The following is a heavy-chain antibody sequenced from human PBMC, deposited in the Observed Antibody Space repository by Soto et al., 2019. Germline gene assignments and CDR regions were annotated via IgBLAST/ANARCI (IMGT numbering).Heavy chain of an antibody. V-gene: IGHV3-48*03. D-gene: IGHD3-9*01. CDR2: ISSSGSTI. J-gene: IGHJ5*02. Sequence: GGSLGLSCAASVFTFSSYEMNWVRQAPGKGLEWVSYISSSGSTIYYADSVKGRFTISRDNAKNSMYLQMKSLRAEDTAVYYCARGRYFDWLYALDPWGQGNLVTVSS. CDR1: VFTFSSYE. CDR3: ARGRYFDWLYALDP.